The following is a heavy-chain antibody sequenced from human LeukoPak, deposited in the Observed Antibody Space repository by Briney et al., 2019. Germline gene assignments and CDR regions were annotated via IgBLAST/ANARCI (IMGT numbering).Heavy chain of an antibody. V-gene: IGHV3-21*01. CDR3: AGGQGI. CDR2: ISTSSSYT. D-gene: IGHD1-26*01. Sequence: PGGSLRLSCAASGFTFSNFSMHWVRQAPGKGLEWVSSISTSSSYTYYVDSVKGRFTISRDNAKNSLYLQMNSLRAEDTAVYYCAGGQGIGGQGTLVTVSS. J-gene: IGHJ4*02. CDR1: GFTFSNFS.